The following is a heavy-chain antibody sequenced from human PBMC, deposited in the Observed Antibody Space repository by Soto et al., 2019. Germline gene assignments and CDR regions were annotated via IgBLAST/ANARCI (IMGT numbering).Heavy chain of an antibody. V-gene: IGHV3-21*01. CDR1: GFNFNTYT. CDR3: ARDPFGSARMEV. D-gene: IGHD3-10*01. J-gene: IGHJ6*02. Sequence: EVQLVESGGGLVKPGGSLRLSCAASGFNFNTYTMNWVRQAPGKGLEWVSSISSGSSYIYNAASVKGRFTISRDNAQNSLYLQMNSLRAEDTAVYYCARDPFGSARMEVWGQGTTVTVSS. CDR2: ISSGSSYI.